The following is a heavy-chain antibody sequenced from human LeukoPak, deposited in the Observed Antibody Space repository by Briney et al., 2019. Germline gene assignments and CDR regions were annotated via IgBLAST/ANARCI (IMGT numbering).Heavy chain of an antibody. CDR2: INHSGTT. J-gene: IGHJ6*03. D-gene: IGHD1-26*01. CDR1: GGSFSGYY. CDR3: ARRYSGSYGLYSHHSMDV. Sequence: SETLSHTCAVYGGSFSGYYWSWIRQPPGKGLEWIGEINHSGTTNYNSSLKSRVTVSVDTSKNQFSLKLSSVTAADKAVYYCARRYSGSYGLYSHHSMDVWGKGTTVTISS. V-gene: IGHV4-34*01.